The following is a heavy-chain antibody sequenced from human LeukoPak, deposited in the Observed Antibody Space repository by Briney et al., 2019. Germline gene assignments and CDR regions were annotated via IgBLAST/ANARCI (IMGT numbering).Heavy chain of an antibody. CDR1: GYTFTGYY. Sequence: GASVKVSCKPSGYTFTGYYMHWVRQAPGQGLEWMGWINPNSGGTNYAQKFQGRVTMTRDTSISTAYMELSRLRSDDTAVYYCARVYDSSGSNNWFDPWGQGTLVTVSS. J-gene: IGHJ5*02. CDR2: INPNSGGT. D-gene: IGHD3-22*01. CDR3: ARVYDSSGSNNWFDP. V-gene: IGHV1-2*02.